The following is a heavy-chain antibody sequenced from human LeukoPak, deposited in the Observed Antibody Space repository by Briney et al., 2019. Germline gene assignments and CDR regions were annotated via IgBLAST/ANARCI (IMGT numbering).Heavy chain of an antibody. J-gene: IGHJ4*02. CDR2: IIPIFGTA. CDR3: ASRFVSSGWHRQGLQRLDY. V-gene: IGHV1-69*13. D-gene: IGHD6-19*01. Sequence: GASVKVSCKASGGTSSSYAISWVRQAPGQGLEWMGGIIPIFGTANYAQKFQGRVTITADESTSTAYMELSSLRSEDTAVCYCASRFVSSGWHRQGLQRLDYWGQGTLVTVSS. CDR1: GGTSSSYA.